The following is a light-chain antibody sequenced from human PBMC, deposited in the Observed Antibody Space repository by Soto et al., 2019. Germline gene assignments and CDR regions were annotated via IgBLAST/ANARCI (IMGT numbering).Light chain of an antibody. CDR1: QSVRTY. Sequence: DIQMTQSPSSLSTSVGDRVTITCRASQSVRTYLNWYQQKPGKPPKLLISGSSRLQGGVPSRFSGSGSGTDFTLIISSLQPEDVATYYCQQRYTSPHLFGPGTK. CDR2: GSS. V-gene: IGKV1-39*01. CDR3: QQRYTSPHL. J-gene: IGKJ2*01.